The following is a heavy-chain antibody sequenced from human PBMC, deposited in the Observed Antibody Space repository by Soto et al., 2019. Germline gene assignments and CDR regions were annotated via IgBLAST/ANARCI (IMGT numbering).Heavy chain of an antibody. V-gene: IGHV4-34*01. CDR1: GGSFSDYY. CDR2: IIHSGST. CDR3: ARGRPGKDIVIVPAADSRDWGSHFED. Sequence: PSETLSLTCAVYGGSFSDYYWSWIRQPPGKGLEWIGEIIHSGSTNYNPSLKSRVTISVYTSKNQFSLKLSSVTAADTALYYCARGRPGKDIVIVPAADSRDWGSHFEDLGQGTMVNVSA. J-gene: IGHJ4*01. D-gene: IGHD2-2*01.